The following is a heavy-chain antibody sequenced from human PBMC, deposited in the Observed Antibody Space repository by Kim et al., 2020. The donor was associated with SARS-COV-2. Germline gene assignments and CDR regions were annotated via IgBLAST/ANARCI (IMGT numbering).Heavy chain of an antibody. J-gene: IGHJ4*02. D-gene: IGHD6-13*01. CDR2: N. Sequence: NDYAVSVKSRITINPDTSKNQFSLQLNSVTPEDTAVYYCARGAAAGTSDYWGQGTLVTVSS. CDR3: ARGAAAGTSDY. V-gene: IGHV6-1*01.